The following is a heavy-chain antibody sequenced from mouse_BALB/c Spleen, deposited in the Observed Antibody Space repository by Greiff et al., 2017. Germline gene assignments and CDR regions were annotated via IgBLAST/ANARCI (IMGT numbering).Heavy chain of an antibody. Sequence: VQLQQSGPELVKPGASVKISCTASGYSFTGYFMNWVMQSPGKSLEWIGRINPYNGDTFYNQKFKGKATLTVDKSSSTAHLVLRSLASEDSAVYYCARSGDGDYAWFAYWGQGTLVTVSA. J-gene: IGHJ3*01. CDR1: GYSFTGYF. D-gene: IGHD2-13*01. V-gene: IGHV1-20*02. CDR2: INPYNGDT. CDR3: ARSGDGDYAWFAY.